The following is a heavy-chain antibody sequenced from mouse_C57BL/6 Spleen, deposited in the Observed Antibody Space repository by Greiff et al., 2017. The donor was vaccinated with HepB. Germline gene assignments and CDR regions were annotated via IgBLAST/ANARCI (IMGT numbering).Heavy chain of an antibody. CDR3: ARSGIYYDYFDY. D-gene: IGHD2-4*01. CDR1: GYAFSSSW. CDR2: IYPGDGDT. J-gene: IGHJ2*01. Sequence: VKLVESGPELVKPGASVKISCKASGYAFSSSWMNWVKQRPGKGLEWIGRIYPGDGDTNYNGKFKGKATLTADKSSSTAYMQLSSLTSEDSAVYFCARSGIYYDYFDYWGQGTTLTVSS. V-gene: IGHV1-82*01.